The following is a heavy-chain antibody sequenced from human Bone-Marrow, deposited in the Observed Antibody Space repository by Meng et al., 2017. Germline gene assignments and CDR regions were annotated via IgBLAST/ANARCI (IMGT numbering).Heavy chain of an antibody. CDR1: GYTFTGYY. V-gene: IGHV1-69*13. Sequence: SVKVSCKASGYTFTGYYMHWVRQAPGQGLEWMGGIIPIFGTANYAQKFQGRVTITADESTSTAYMELSSLRSEDTAVYYCARSKWERPDGLDYWGQGTLVTVSS. J-gene: IGHJ4*02. D-gene: IGHD1-26*01. CDR2: IIPIFGTA. CDR3: ARSKWERPDGLDY.